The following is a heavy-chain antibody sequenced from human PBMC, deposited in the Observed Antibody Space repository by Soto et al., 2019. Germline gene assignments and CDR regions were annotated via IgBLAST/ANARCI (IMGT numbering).Heavy chain of an antibody. V-gene: IGHV3-15*01. CDR2: IKSKTDGGTT. Sequence: GGSLRLSCAASGFTFSNAWMSWVRQAPGKGLEWVGRIKSKTDGGTTDYAAPVKGRFTISRDDSKNTLYLQMNSLKTGDTAVYYSTTDPLRVVSAAIGNWGQGTLVPVSS. CDR3: TTDPLRVVSAAIGN. CDR1: GFTFSNAW. D-gene: IGHD2-2*01. J-gene: IGHJ4*02.